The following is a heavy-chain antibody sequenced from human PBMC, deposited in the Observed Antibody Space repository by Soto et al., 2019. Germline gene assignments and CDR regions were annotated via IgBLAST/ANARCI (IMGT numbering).Heavy chain of an antibody. CDR2: ISGSGGNT. CDR1: GFTFGSYA. J-gene: IGHJ4*02. D-gene: IGHD4-4*01. V-gene: IGHV3-23*01. Sequence: GGSLRLSCAASGFTFGSYAMSWVRQAQGKGLEWVSAISGSGGNTYYADSVKGRFTISRDNSKNTLYLQMNSLRAADTAVYSYARVGRSTVTRPFDFWGQGTLVTVSS. CDR3: ARVGRSTVTRPFDF.